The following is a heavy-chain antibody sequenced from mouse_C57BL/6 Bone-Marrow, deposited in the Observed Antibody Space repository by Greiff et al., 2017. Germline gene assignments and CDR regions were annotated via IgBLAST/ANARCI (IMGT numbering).Heavy chain of an antibody. CDR3: SRVYFYAMDY. CDR2: ISDGGSYT. CDR1: GFTFSSYA. Sequence: EVQLVESGGGLVKPGGSLKLSCAASGFTFSSYAMSWVRQTPDKRLEWVATISDGGSYTYYPDNVKGRFTISRDNDKNNLYLQMSHLKSEDTAMYYCSRVYFYAMDYWGQGTSVTVSS. V-gene: IGHV5-4*01. J-gene: IGHJ4*01.